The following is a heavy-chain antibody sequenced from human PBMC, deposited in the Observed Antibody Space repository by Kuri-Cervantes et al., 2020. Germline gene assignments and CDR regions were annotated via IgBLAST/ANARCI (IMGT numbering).Heavy chain of an antibody. J-gene: IGHJ3*02. CDR3: ARSWSGSYPDAFDI. CDR2: LNGAGDIV. CDR1: GFTFSSYS. V-gene: IGHV3-23*01. D-gene: IGHD1-26*01. Sequence: GESLKISCVASGFTFSSYSMNWVRQAPGKGLEWVSDLNGAGDIVKYADSVQGRFSISRDNSKNTLYLQMYSLRAEDTAVYYCARSWSGSYPDAFDIWGQGTMVTVSS.